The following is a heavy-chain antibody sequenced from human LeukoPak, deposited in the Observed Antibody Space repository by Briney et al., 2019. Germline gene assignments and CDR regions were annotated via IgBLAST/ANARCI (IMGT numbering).Heavy chain of an antibody. CDR3: ARNRDGYMSSYFDY. Sequence: PGRSLRLSCAASGFTFSSYGMHWVRQAPGKGLEWVAFIRYDGSNKYYADSVKGRFTISRDNSKNTLYLQTNSLRAEDTAVYYCARNRDGYMSSYFDYWGQGTLVTVSS. V-gene: IGHV3-30*02. CDR2: IRYDGSNK. D-gene: IGHD5-24*01. J-gene: IGHJ4*02. CDR1: GFTFSSYG.